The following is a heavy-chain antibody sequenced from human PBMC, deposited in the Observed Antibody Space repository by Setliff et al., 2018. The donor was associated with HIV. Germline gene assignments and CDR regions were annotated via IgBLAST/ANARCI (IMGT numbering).Heavy chain of an antibody. CDR1: GFTFSGYS. Sequence: GGSLRLSCAASGFTFSGYSMSWIRQAPGKGPEWVSYISNSSHDIAYLDSVKGRFTISRDNAKNSLYLQMSNLRVDDTAVYYCARWSGRTGGVWGQGTLVTVSS. V-gene: IGHV3-21*04. CDR2: ISNSSHDI. CDR3: ARWSGRTGGV. D-gene: IGHD3-10*01. J-gene: IGHJ4*02.